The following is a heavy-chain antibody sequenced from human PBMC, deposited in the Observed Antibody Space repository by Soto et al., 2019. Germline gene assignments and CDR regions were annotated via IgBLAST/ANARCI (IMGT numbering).Heavy chain of an antibody. CDR1: GGSISSYY. J-gene: IGHJ4*02. D-gene: IGHD5-12*01. V-gene: IGHV4-59*08. Sequence: SETLSLTCTVSGGSISSYYWSWIRQPPGKGLEWIGYIYYSGSTNYNPSLKSRVTISVDTSNNQFSLKLSSVTAADTAVYYCARGIWVATTADYYLDSWGQATLVTVSS. CDR2: IYYSGST. CDR3: ARGIWVATTADYYLDS.